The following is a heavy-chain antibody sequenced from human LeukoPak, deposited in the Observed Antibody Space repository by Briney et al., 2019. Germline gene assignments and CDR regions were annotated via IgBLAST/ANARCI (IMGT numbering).Heavy chain of an antibody. CDR3: ATGGGDYPEYYFDY. V-gene: IGHV1-24*01. D-gene: IGHD4-17*01. CDR1: GYTLTELS. CDR2: SDPEDGET. J-gene: IGHJ4*02. Sequence: GASVKVSCKVSGYTLTELSMHWVRQAPGKGLEWMGGSDPEDGETIYAQKFQGRVTMTEDTSTDTAYMELSSLRSEDTAVYYCATGGGDYPEYYFDYWGQGTLVTVSS.